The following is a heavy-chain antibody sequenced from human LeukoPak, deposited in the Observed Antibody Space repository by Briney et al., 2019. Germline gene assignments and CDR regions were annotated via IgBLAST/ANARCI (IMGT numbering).Heavy chain of an antibody. CDR1: GGSISSSSYY. J-gene: IGHJ4*02. CDR2: IYYSGST. CDR3: ARLAKGDYVDY. Sequence: SETLSLTCTVSGGSISSSSYYWGWIRQPPGKGLEWIGSIYYSGSTYYNPSLKSRVTISVDTSKNQFSLKLSSVTAADTAVYYCARLAKGDYVDYWGQGTLVTVSS. V-gene: IGHV4-39*01.